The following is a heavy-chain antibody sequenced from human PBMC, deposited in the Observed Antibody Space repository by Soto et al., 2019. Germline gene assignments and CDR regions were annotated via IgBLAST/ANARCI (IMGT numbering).Heavy chain of an antibody. CDR1: GGSISSYY. D-gene: IGHD3-22*01. J-gene: IGHJ4*02. CDR2: IYYSGST. Sequence: SETLSLTCTVSGGSISSYYWSWIRQPPGKGLEWIGYIYYSGSTNYNPSLKSRVTISVDTSKNQFSLKLSSVTAADTAVYYCARVKYYDSSGSLDYWGQVTLVTVSS. V-gene: IGHV4-59*01. CDR3: ARVKYYDSSGSLDY.